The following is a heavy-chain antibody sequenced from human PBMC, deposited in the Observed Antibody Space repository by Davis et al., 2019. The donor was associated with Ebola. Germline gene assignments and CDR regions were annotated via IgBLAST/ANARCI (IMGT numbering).Heavy chain of an antibody. D-gene: IGHD3-16*01. Sequence: GESLKISCAASGFTFSSYWMSWVRQAPGKGLEWVANIKQDGSTKYYVDSMKGRFTISRDNAKNSLYLQMNTLRVEDTAVYYCARGGGSVDYWGQGTLVTVSS. J-gene: IGHJ4*02. CDR3: ARGGGSVDY. V-gene: IGHV3-7*01. CDR2: IKQDGSTK. CDR1: GFTFSSYW.